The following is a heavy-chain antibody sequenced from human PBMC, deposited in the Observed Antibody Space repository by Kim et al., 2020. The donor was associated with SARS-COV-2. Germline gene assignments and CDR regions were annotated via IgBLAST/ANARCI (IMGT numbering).Heavy chain of an antibody. D-gene: IGHD6-13*01. J-gene: IGHJ5*02. Sequence: DSVTGRFTISRDKSKNTLYLQMNSLGPEDTAVYYCARGGDSSSWLNWFDPWGQGTLVTVSS. CDR3: ARGGDSSSWLNWFDP. V-gene: IGHV3-30*01.